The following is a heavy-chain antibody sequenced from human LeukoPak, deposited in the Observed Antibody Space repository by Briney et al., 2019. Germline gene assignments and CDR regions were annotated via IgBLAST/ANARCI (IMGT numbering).Heavy chain of an antibody. CDR1: GFTFSSYA. J-gene: IGHJ4*02. Sequence: GGSLRLSCAASGFTFSSYAMSWVRQAPGKGLEWVSAISGSGGSTYYADSVKGRFTISRDNSKNTLYLQMNSLRAEDTAIYYCAKGTDIVPAGSYFDYWGQGTLVTVSS. D-gene: IGHD5-12*01. CDR3: AKGTDIVPAGSYFDY. V-gene: IGHV3-23*01. CDR2: ISGSGGST.